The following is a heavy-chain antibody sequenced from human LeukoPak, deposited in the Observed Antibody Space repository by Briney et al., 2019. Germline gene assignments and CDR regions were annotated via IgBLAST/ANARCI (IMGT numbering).Heavy chain of an antibody. CDR3: ARGGYYYGTYYFDY. V-gene: IGHV3-21*01. CDR1: GFTFSSYE. CDR2: ISSSSSYI. D-gene: IGHD3-22*01. Sequence: KTGGSLRLSCAASGFTFSSYEMNWVRQAPGKGLEWVSSISSSSSYIYYADSVKGRFTISRDNAKNSLYLQMIRLRAEDTAVYYCARGGYYYGTYYFDYWGQGTLVTVSS. J-gene: IGHJ4*02.